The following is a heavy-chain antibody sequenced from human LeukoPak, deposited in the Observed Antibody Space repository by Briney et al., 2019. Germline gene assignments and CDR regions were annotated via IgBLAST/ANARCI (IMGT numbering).Heavy chain of an antibody. CDR2: ISSSGSTI. Sequence: SGGSLRLSCAASGFTFSDYYMSWIRQAPGKGLEWVSYISSSGSTIYYADSVKGRFTISRDKSKNTLYLQMNSLRAEDTAVYYCAILEWSRTIYYYYYMDVWGKGTTVTVSS. CDR3: AILEWSRTIYYYYYMDV. D-gene: IGHD3-3*01. J-gene: IGHJ6*03. V-gene: IGHV3-11*04. CDR1: GFTFSDYY.